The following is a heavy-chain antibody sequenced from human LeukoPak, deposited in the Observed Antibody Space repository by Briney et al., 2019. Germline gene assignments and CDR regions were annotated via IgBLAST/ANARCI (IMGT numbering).Heavy chain of an antibody. CDR3: ARVPDRSSWYRSYYFDY. CDR1: GYTFTSYY. D-gene: IGHD6-13*01. Sequence: ASVKVSCKASGYTFTSYYMHWVRQAPGQGLEWMGIINPSGGSTSYAQKFQGRLTMTRDTSTSTVYMELSSLRSEDTAVYYCARVPDRSSWYRSYYFDYWGQGTLVTVSS. J-gene: IGHJ4*02. CDR2: INPSGGST. V-gene: IGHV1-46*01.